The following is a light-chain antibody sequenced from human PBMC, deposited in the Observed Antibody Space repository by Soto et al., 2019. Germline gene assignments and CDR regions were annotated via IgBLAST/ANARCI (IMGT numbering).Light chain of an antibody. CDR3: QQYNNWPQLT. V-gene: IGKV3-15*01. J-gene: IGKJ4*01. Sequence: EIVMTQSPATLSVSPGERATLSCRASQSVSSNLAWYQQKPGQAPRLLIYGASTRATGIPARFSGSGSGTEFTLTIRSLQSEDFAVYYCQQYNNWPQLTFGGGSKVDIK. CDR2: GAS. CDR1: QSVSSN.